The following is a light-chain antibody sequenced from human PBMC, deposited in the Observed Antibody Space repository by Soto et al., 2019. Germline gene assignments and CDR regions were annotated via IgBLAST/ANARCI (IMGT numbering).Light chain of an antibody. CDR2: DAS. J-gene: IGKJ1*01. CDR3: QQFNSYPWT. V-gene: IGKV1-13*02. CDR1: QGISSA. Sequence: AIQLTQSPSSLSASVGDRVTITCRASQGISSALAWYQQKPGKAPKLLIYDASSLESGVPSRFSGSGSGTEFTLTISSLQPEDFATYDCQQFNSYPWTFGQGTKVEIK.